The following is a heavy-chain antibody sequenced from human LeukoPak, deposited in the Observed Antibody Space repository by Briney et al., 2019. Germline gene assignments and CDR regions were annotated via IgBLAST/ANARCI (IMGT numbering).Heavy chain of an antibody. CDR3: AREVEYYDSSGYRPHAFDI. CDR2: ISYSGGT. J-gene: IGHJ3*02. CDR1: DGSIISNNLY. D-gene: IGHD3-22*01. V-gene: IGHV4-39*02. Sequence: SETLSLTCTVSDGSIISNNLYWGWTRQPPGKGLEWFGSISYSGGTAYNPSLRSRVTISVDTSKNQFSLKVNSVTAADTAVYYCAREVEYYDSSGYRPHAFDIWGQGTLVTVSA.